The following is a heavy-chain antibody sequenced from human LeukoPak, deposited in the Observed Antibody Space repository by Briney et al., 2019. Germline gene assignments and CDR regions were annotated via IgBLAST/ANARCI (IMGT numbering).Heavy chain of an antibody. CDR1: GYTFTSYG. CDR3: ARSKAAQLVWYVDY. V-gene: IGHV1-18*01. J-gene: IGHJ4*02. CDR2: ISAYNDNT. D-gene: IGHD6-13*01. Sequence: ASVKASCKASGYTFTSYGISWVRQAPGQGLEWMGWISAYNDNTDYAQNLQGRVSMTTDTSTSTAYMELRSLRSDDTAVYYCARSKAAQLVWYVDYWGQGTLVTVSS.